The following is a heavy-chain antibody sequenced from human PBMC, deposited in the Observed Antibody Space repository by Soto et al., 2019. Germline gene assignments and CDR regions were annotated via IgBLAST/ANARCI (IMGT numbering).Heavy chain of an antibody. CDR1: GGSISSGDYY. CDR3: ANRPRSGYHYYYYGMDV. D-gene: IGHD3-3*01. CDR2: IYYSGST. Sequence: SETLSLTCTVSGGSISSGDYYWSWIRQPPGKGLEWIGYIYYSGSTSYNPSLKSRVTISVDTSKNQFSLKLSSVTAADTAVYYCANRPRSGYHYYYYGMDVWGQGTTVTVSS. V-gene: IGHV4-30-4*01. J-gene: IGHJ6*02.